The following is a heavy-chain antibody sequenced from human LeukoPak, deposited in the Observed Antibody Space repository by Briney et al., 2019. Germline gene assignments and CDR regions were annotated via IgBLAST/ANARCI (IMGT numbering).Heavy chain of an antibody. J-gene: IGHJ6*02. V-gene: IGHV3-23*01. Sequence: GGSLILSCVASGFTFSSYAMSWVRQAPGKGLEWVSVISVSGANTYYADSVKGRFTISRDNSKNTLYLQMNSLRAEDTAVYYCAGGIAARPLYYYGLDVWGQGTTVTVSS. CDR2: ISVSGANT. D-gene: IGHD6-6*01. CDR3: AGGIAARPLYYYGLDV. CDR1: GFTFSSYA.